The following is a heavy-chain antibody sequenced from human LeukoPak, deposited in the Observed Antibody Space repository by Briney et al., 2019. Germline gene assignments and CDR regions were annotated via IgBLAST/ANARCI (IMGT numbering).Heavy chain of an antibody. CDR2: IYSGGST. CDR1: GLIGSDGY. D-gene: IGHD3-10*01. V-gene: IGHV3-53*01. Sequence: GGSLRLSCAVSGLIGSDGYMSWVRQAPGKGLEWVSVIYSGGSTYYADSVKGRFTISRDNSKNTLYLQMNSLRAEDTAVYYCARGVVVRGVIINHAFDIWGQGTTVTVSS. J-gene: IGHJ3*02. CDR3: ARGVVVRGVIINHAFDI.